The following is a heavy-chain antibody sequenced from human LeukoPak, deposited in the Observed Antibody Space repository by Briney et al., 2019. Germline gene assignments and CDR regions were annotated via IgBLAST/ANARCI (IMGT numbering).Heavy chain of an antibody. V-gene: IGHV3-21*01. CDR3: ARDLYIAVAGPTRDY. D-gene: IGHD6-19*01. J-gene: IGHJ4*02. CDR2: ISSSSSYI. Sequence: PGGSLRLSCAASGFTVSSNYMSWVRQAPGKGLEWVSSISSSSSYIYYADSVKGRFTISRDNAKNSLYLQMNSLRAEDTAVYYCARDLYIAVAGPTRDYWGQGTLVTVSS. CDR1: GFTVSSNY.